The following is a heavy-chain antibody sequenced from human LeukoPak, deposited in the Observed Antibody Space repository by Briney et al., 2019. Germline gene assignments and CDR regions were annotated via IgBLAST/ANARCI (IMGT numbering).Heavy chain of an antibody. CDR1: GFTFSSYA. CDR3: RAVVVAAAVVYYFDY. V-gene: IGHV3-23*01. D-gene: IGHD2-15*01. Sequence: PGGSLRLSCAASGFTFSSYAMSWVRQAPGKGLEWVSAISGSGGSTYYADSVKGRFTISRDNSKNTLYLQMNGLRAEDTAVYYCRAVVVAAAVVYYFDYWGQGTLVTVSS. CDR2: ISGSGGST. J-gene: IGHJ4*02.